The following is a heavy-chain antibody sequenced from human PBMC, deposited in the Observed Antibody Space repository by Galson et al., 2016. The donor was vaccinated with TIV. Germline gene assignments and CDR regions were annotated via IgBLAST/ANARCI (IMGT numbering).Heavy chain of an antibody. CDR2: IKQDGTDQ. Sequence: SLRLSCAASGFTFNTYGIHWVRQAPGEGLQWVANIKQDGTDQNYADSVKGRFSISRDNAKNSLFLQMNTLRPEDTAVDYCARDWDDYGAHSALDDWGQGTLVTVSS. V-gene: IGHV3-7*01. CDR3: ARDWDDYGAHSALDD. D-gene: IGHD4-17*01. J-gene: IGHJ4*02. CDR1: GFTFNTYG.